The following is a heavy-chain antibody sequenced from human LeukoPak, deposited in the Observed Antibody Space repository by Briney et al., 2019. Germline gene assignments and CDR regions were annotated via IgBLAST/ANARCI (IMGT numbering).Heavy chain of an antibody. CDR1: GYTFTGYY. Sequence: GASVKVSCKASGYTFTGYYMHWVRQAPGQGLEWMGRINPNSGGTNYAQKFQGRVTMTRDTSISTAYMELSRLRSDDTAVCYCARDRPYGQYFDYWGQGTLVTVSS. D-gene: IGHD3-10*01. J-gene: IGHJ4*02. CDR2: INPNSGGT. CDR3: ARDRPYGQYFDY. V-gene: IGHV1-2*06.